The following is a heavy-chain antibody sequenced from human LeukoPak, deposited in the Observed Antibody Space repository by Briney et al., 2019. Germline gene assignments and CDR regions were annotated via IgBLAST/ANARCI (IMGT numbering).Heavy chain of an antibody. D-gene: IGHD3-3*01. V-gene: IGHV3-33*01. CDR2: IWYDGSNK. CDR1: GFTFSSYG. Sequence: QPGRSPRLSCAASGFTFSSYGMHWVRQAPGKGLEWVAVIWYDGSNKYYADSVKGRFTISRDNSKNTLYLQMNSLRAEDTAVYYCARAFAVYYFDYWGQGTLVTVSS. J-gene: IGHJ4*02. CDR3: ARAFAVYYFDY.